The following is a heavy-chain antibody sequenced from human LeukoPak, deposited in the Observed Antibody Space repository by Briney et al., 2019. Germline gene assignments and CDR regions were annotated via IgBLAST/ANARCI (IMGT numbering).Heavy chain of an antibody. CDR2: IYPGDSKT. D-gene: IGHD6-13*01. V-gene: IGHV5-51*01. J-gene: IGHJ4*02. Sequence: PGESLKISCKGSGYSFHSFWIGWVRQMPGKGLEWMGIIYPGDSKTKYSPSFQGQVTISADKSISTAYLQWSSLQASDSAMYYCATSSSGTTYYFDYWGQGTLVTVSS. CDR1: GYSFHSFW. CDR3: ATSSSGTTYYFDY.